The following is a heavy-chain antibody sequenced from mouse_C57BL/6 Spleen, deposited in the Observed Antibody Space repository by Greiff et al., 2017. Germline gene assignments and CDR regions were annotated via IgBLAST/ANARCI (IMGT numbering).Heavy chain of an antibody. V-gene: IGHV1-69*01. Sequence: QVQLQQPGAELVMPGASVKLSCKASGYTFTSYWMHWVKQRPGQGLEWIGEIDPSDSYTNYNQKFKGKSTLTVDKSSSTAYMQLSSLTSEDSAVYYCASYYGNRVGYFDVWGTGTTVTVSS. D-gene: IGHD2-1*01. CDR1: GYTFTSYW. J-gene: IGHJ1*03. CDR3: ASYYGNRVGYFDV. CDR2: IDPSDSYT.